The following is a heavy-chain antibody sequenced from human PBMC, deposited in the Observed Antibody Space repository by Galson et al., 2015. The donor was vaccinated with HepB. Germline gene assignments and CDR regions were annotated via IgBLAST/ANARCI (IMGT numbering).Heavy chain of an antibody. D-gene: IGHD2-21*02. Sequence: SLRLSCAAAGFTFDIYAMSWVRQAPGKGLEWVSVITGDGGLTYYADSVRGRFTISRDNSKNTLYLEMSSLGAEDTAIYYCAKGGSVTASGFESWGQGTLVTVSS. CDR2: ITGDGGLT. V-gene: IGHV3-23*01. CDR3: AKGGSVTASGFES. J-gene: IGHJ4*02. CDR1: GFTFDIYA.